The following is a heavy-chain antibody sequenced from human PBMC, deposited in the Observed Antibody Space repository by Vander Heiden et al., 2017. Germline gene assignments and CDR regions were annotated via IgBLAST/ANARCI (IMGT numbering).Heavy chain of an antibody. J-gene: IGHJ6*02. D-gene: IGHD1-1*01. Sequence: EVQLVESWGGLVQPGGSLSLSCAASASPFSSYSMNWVRQAPGKGLEWVSYISSSSSTIYYADSVKGRFTISRDNAKNSLYLQMNSLRDEDTAVYYCARDGNGGPDYYYYGMDVWGQGTTVTVSS. V-gene: IGHV3-48*02. CDR1: ASPFSSYS. CDR3: ARDGNGGPDYYYYGMDV. CDR2: ISSSSSTI.